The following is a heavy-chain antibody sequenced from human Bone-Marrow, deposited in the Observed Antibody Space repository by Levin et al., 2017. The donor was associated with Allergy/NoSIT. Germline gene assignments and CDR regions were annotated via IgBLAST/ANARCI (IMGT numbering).Heavy chain of an antibody. CDR1: GGFLSKSDYY. V-gene: IGHV4-39*07. J-gene: IGHJ6*02. Sequence: PSETLSLTCTFSGGFLSKSDYYWGWIRQSPGKGLEWIGSIYRSGSTYSNPSLQSRVTMSIDTSKNQFSLKLSSMTAADTAIYYCVRDTYYYNKSASFLYYYYGMDVWGQGTTVTVSS. CDR2: IYRSGST. CDR3: VRDTYYYNKSASFLYYYYGMDV. D-gene: IGHD3-10*01.